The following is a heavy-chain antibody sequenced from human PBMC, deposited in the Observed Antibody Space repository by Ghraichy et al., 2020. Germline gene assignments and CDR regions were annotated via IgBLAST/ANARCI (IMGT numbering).Heavy chain of an antibody. CDR2: ISSNGANT. Sequence: GGSLRLSCVGSGFTFSYAAMTWVRQAPGQGLEWVSLISSNGANTYYADSVKGRFTISRDNSQNTLYLQMNRLRAEDTAEYYCAKDMQLTSWGQGTLVTVSS. V-gene: IGHV3-23*01. J-gene: IGHJ5*02. CDR3: AKDMQLTS. D-gene: IGHD4/OR15-4a*01. CDR1: GFTFSYAA.